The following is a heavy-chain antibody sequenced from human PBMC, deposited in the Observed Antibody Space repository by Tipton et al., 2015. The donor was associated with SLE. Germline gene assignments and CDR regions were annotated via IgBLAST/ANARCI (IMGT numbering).Heavy chain of an antibody. J-gene: IGHJ2*01. V-gene: IGHV4-4*07. CDR1: GGYITSDY. CDR2: IYSNGDR. CDR3: ARGSDGDYVRFFDV. Sequence: TLSLTCTVSGGYITSDYWSWIRQSAGRGLEWLGRIYSNGDRDSNPSLGSRVTMSLDASRRQVSLRLKSVTAADTAVYYCARGSDGDYVRFFDVWGPGTLVTVSS. D-gene: IGHD4-17*01.